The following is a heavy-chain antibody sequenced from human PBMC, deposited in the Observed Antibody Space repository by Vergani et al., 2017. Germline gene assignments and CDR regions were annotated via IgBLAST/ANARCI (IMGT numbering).Heavy chain of an antibody. J-gene: IGHJ5*02. CDR3: LSYTHSGQRADR. CDR2: IHYSENT. Sequence: QVQLKESGPGLVKSSEALSLACSASFDSIRNLYCNWIRQPPGKGLEWVGSIHYSENTNYNPSLNTRITISVDTSKNQFFLTLTSVTAADTAVYYCLSYTHSGQRADRWGQGILVTV. V-gene: IGHV4-59*11. D-gene: IGHD6-19*01. CDR1: FDSIRNLY.